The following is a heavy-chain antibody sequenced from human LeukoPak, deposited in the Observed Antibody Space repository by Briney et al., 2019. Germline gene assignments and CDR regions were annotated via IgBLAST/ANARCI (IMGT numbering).Heavy chain of an antibody. CDR2: IIPIFGTT. CDR3: ARAPYSSGGSTNYYYSYYMDV. CDR1: GGTFSSYA. J-gene: IGHJ6*03. Sequence: VASVKVSCKASGGTFSSYAVTWVRHAPGQGLEWMAGIIPIFGTTDYAQKFQGRVTIAADESTSTAYMGLSSLRSEDTAVYYCARAPYSSGGSTNYYYSYYMDVWGTGTTVTVSS. D-gene: IGHD6-19*01. V-gene: IGHV1-69*13.